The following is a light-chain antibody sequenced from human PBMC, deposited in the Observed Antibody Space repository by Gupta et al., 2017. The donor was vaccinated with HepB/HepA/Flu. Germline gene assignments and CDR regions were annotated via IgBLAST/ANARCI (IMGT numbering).Light chain of an antibody. CDR3: QAGDSSTYVV. CDR2: QDS. J-gene: IGLJ2*01. V-gene: IGLV3-1*01. Sequence: SYELTQPPSLSVSPGQTASITCSRDQLGDKYACWYQQKPGQSPVLVIYQDSKRPAGIPERFSGSNSGNTATLTISGTQAMDEADYYCQAGDSSTYVVFGGGTKLTVL. CDR1: QLGDKY.